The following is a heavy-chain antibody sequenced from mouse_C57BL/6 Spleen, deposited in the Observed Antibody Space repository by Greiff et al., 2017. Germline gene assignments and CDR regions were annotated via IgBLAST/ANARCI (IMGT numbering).Heavy chain of an antibody. D-gene: IGHD2-3*01. CDR2: LSGGGGNT. V-gene: IGHV5-9*01. Sequence: EVKVVESGGGLVKPGGSLKLSCAASGFTFSSYTMSWVRQTPEKRLEWVATLSGGGGNTYYPDSVKGRFTIARDNAKNTLYLQMSSLRSEDTALYYCARDDGYYDYWGQGTTLTVSS. CDR3: ARDDGYYDY. CDR1: GFTFSSYT. J-gene: IGHJ2*01.